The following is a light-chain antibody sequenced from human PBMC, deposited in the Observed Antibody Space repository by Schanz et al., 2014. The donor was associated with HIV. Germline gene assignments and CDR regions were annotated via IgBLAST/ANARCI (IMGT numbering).Light chain of an antibody. CDR1: QSVSRN. CDR2: GAS. J-gene: IGKJ1*01. CDR3: QQYGSSPGT. Sequence: EIVLTQSPATLSVSPGERVTLSCRASQSVSRNLAWYQQKPGQAPRLLIFGASNRAAGIPDRFSGGESGTDFTLTISRVEPEDFAVYYCQQYGSSPGTFGQGTKVEIK. V-gene: IGKV3-20*01.